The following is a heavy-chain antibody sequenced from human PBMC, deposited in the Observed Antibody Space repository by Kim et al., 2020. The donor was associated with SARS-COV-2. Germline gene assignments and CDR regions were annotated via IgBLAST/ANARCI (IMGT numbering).Heavy chain of an antibody. CDR3: VGGGIGTAAGRFDH. V-gene: IGHV3-23*01. Sequence: GGSLRLSCAASGFTFIIYGMSWVRQAPGKGLEWVSSIRSTGDSGDSTYYADSVKGRFTISRDNSKNTLSLQMNSLRVEDTAIYYCVGGGIGTAAGRFDHWGRGTLVTVSS. D-gene: IGHD6-13*01. CDR2: IRSTGDSGDST. J-gene: IGHJ4*02. CDR1: GFTFIIYG.